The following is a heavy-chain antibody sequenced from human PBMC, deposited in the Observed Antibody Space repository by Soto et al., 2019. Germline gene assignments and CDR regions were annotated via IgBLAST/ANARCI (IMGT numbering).Heavy chain of an antibody. J-gene: IGHJ2*01. D-gene: IGHD4-17*01. V-gene: IGHV4-59*08. CDR1: GGSISSYQ. CDR3: ARRPDYGDYWYFDL. CDR2: IYYSGSA. Sequence: QVQLQESGPGLVKSSETLSLTCTVSGGSISSYQWSWIRQPPGKGLEWIGYIYYSGSADYNPSLKSRVPMSVDTSRDQFSLDLDSVTAADTAVYYCARRPDYGDYWYFDLWGRGTLVTVSS.